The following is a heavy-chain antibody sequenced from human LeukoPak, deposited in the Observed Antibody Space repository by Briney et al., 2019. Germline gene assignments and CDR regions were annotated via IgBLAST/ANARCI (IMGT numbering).Heavy chain of an antibody. J-gene: IGHJ4*02. Sequence: GGSLRLSCVASGFILENHAMSWIRQAPGKGLEWVSGTSSNGEVKYYADSVKGRFTVSRDNSKDTLYLQMNSLRAEDTAVYYCAKDSDVWGSYAYWGQGTLVTVSS. V-gene: IGHV3-23*01. CDR1: GFILENHA. CDR3: AKDSDVWGSYAY. D-gene: IGHD3-16*01. CDR2: TSSNGEVK.